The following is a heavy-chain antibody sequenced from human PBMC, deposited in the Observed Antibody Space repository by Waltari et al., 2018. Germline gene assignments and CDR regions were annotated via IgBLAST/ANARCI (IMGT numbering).Heavy chain of an antibody. V-gene: IGHV1-69*04. Sequence: QVQLVQSGAEVKKPGSSVKVSCKASGGTFSSYAIRWVRQAPGQGLEWMGGIIPILGIANYAQKFQGRVTITADESTSTAYMELSSLRSEDTAVYYCARAWSPRGWFDPWGQGTLVTVSS. CDR2: IIPILGIA. CDR1: GGTFSSYA. CDR3: ARAWSPRGWFDP. J-gene: IGHJ5*02. D-gene: IGHD3-10*01.